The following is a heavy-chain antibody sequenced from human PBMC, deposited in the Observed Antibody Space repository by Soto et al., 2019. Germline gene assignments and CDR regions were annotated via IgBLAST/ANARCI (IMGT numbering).Heavy chain of an antibody. CDR2: IYPGDSDT. J-gene: IGHJ6*02. D-gene: IGHD3-22*01. CDR1: GYSFTNYL. Sequence: GESLKISCKGSGYSFTNYLIRRVRQMPGKSLEWMGIIYPGDSDTRYSPSFQGQVTISADKSISTAYLQWSSLKASDTAMYYCARHRNYDSKPGYYGMDVWGQGTTVTVSS. V-gene: IGHV5-51*01. CDR3: ARHRNYDSKPGYYGMDV.